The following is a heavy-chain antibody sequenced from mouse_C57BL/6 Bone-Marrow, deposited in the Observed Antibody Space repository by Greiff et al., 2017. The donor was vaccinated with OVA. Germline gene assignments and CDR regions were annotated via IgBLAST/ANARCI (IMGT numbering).Heavy chain of an antibody. CDR2: ISRGGDYI. V-gene: IGHV5-9-1*02. Sequence: EVMLVESGEGLVKPGGSLKLSCAASGFTFSSYAMSWVRQTPEQRLEWVAYISRGGDYIYYAHTVKGRFTMNRDNARNTVYLQMSSLKSEDTAMYYCTRDLYCAWFAYWGKGTLVTVSA. CDR1: GFTFSSYA. CDR3: TRDLYCAWFAY. D-gene: IGHD1-3*01. J-gene: IGHJ3*01.